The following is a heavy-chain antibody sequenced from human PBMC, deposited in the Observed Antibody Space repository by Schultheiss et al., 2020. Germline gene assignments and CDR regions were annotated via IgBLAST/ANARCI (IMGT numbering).Heavy chain of an antibody. CDR1: GFTFSSYA. CDR3: ARDRFGYGMDV. Sequence: GGSLRLSCAASGFTFSSYAMHWVRQAPGKGLEWVAVISYDGSNKYYADSVKGRFTISRDNSKNTLYLQMNSLRAEDTAVYYCARDRFGYGMDVWGQGTTVTVSS. J-gene: IGHJ6*02. D-gene: IGHD3-16*01. CDR2: ISYDGSNK. V-gene: IGHV3-30*01.